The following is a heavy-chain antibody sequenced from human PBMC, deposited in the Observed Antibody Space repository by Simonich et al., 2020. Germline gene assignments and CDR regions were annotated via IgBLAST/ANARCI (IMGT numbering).Heavy chain of an antibody. CDR3: ARDYSNYDAFDI. CDR1: GFTFSSYW. Sequence: EVQLVESGGGLVQPGGSLRLSCAASGFTFSSYWMHWVRQAPGKGLVWVSRVNSDGSSTSYADSVKGRFTISRDNAKNTLYLQMNSLRAEDTAVYYCARDYSNYDAFDIWGQGTMVTVSS. V-gene: IGHV3-74*01. D-gene: IGHD4-4*01. CDR2: VNSDGSST. J-gene: IGHJ3*02.